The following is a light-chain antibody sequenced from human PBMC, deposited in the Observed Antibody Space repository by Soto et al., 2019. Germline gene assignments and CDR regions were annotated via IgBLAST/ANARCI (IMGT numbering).Light chain of an antibody. J-gene: IGLJ2*01. V-gene: IGLV2-14*01. CDR3: CSYTSSTTPL. CDR1: SSDVGGYNY. CDR2: EVT. Sequence: QSVLTQPASVSGSPGQSITISCTGTSSDVGGYNYVSWYQQHPGKAPKLVIYEVTKRPSGVSNRFSGSKSGNTASLTISGLQAEDEADYYCCSYTSSTTPLFGGGTKVTVL.